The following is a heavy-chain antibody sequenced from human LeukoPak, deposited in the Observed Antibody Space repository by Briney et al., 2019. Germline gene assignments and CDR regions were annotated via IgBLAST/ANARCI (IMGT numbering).Heavy chain of an antibody. D-gene: IGHD5-18*01. Sequence: ALVKVSCKASGYTFTSYGISWVRQAPGQGLEWMGWISGSNGNTNYAQELQGRVTMTTDTSTSTAYMELRSLRSDDTAVYYCARGGYSYGYVGDAFDIWGQGTMVTVSS. CDR3: ARGGYSYGYVGDAFDI. V-gene: IGHV1-18*01. CDR2: ISGSNGNT. CDR1: GYTFTSYG. J-gene: IGHJ3*02.